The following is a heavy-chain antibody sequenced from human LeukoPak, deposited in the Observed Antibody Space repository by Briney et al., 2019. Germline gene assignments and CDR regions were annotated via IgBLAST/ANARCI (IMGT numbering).Heavy chain of an antibody. Sequence: GSVKVSCKASGYTFTDYYMHWVRQAPGQGLEWMGWISTYNGKTNYAQRFQGRLTVTTDTSTATVYMELGTLRSDDTADYFCARDHCGTTSCNAFEIWGQGTKVTVSS. D-gene: IGHD2-2*01. CDR1: GYTFTDYY. J-gene: IGHJ3*02. V-gene: IGHV1-18*04. CDR3: ARDHCGTTSCNAFEI. CDR2: ISTYNGKT.